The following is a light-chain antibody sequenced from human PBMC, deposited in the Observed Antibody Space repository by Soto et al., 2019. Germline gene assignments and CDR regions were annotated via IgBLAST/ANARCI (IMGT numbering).Light chain of an antibody. CDR1: QRVSSNY. CDR3: QQYDTAPLT. J-gene: IGKJ4*01. Sequence: EVVLTQSPGTLSLSPGERATLSCRASQRVSSNYLAWYQQKPGRAPRLLIFGAFFRATGIPDRFSGSASGTDFTLTISGLEPEDFAVYYCQQYDTAPLTFGGGTKVDIK. CDR2: GAF. V-gene: IGKV3-20*01.